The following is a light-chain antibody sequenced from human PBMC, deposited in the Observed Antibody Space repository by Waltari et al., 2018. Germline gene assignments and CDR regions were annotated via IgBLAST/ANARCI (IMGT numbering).Light chain of an antibody. V-gene: IGLV2-14*03. CDR1: SSDAAGYTY. J-gene: IGLJ2*01. CDR2: DVS. Sequence: SPLPQPASVSGPPGPSITISCTGTSSDAAGYTYVSWYQQHPGKAPKLMIYDVSNRPSGVSNRFSGSKSGNTASLTISGLQAEDEADYYCSSYISSSTLELFGGGTSLTVL. CDR3: SSYISSSTLEL.